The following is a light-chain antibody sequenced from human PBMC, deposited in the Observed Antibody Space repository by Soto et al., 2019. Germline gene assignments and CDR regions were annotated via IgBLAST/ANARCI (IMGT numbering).Light chain of an antibody. V-gene: IGKV3-20*01. J-gene: IGKJ4*01. CDR1: QSVSSSY. CDR3: QQYGSSPLT. Sequence: ETVLTQSPGTLSLSPGERATLSCRASQSVSSSYLAWYQQKPGQAPRLLIYGASSRATGIPDRFSGSGSGTDFTLTISRLEPEYFAVYYCQQYGSSPLTFGGGTKVEIK. CDR2: GAS.